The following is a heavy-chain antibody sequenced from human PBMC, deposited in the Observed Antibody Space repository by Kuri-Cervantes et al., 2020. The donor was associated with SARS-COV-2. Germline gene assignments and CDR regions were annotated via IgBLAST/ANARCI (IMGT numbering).Heavy chain of an antibody. J-gene: IGHJ4*02. CDR2: ISGTGGST. Sequence: GGSLRLSCAASGFTFSNYVMNWVRQAPGKGLEWVSGISGTGGSTYYADSVKGRFTISRDNSKNTLYLQMNSLRAEDTAVYYCARDFPEYQLPFDTYADYWGQGTLVTVSS. CDR3: ARDFPEYQLPFDTYADY. D-gene: IGHD2-2*01. V-gene: IGHV3-23*01. CDR1: GFTFSNYV.